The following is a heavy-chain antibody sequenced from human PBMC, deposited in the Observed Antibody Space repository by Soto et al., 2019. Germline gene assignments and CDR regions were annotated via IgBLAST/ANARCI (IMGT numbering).Heavy chain of an antibody. Sequence: GGSLRLSCAASGFTFSSYWMSWVRQAPGKGLEWVANIKQDGSEKYYVDSVKGRFTISRDNAKNSLYLQMNSLRAEDKAVYYCARGDHCSSNSCYYYYYMDVWGKGTTVTVSS. V-gene: IGHV3-7*01. D-gene: IGHD2-2*01. CDR2: IKQDGSEK. CDR3: ARGDHCSSNSCYYYYYMDV. CDR1: GFTFSSYW. J-gene: IGHJ6*03.